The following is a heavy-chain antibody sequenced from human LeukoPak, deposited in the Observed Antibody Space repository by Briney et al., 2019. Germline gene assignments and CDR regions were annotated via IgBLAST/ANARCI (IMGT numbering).Heavy chain of an antibody. Sequence: SETLSLTCTVPGGSISSYYWSWIRQPPGKGLEWIGYIYYSGSTNYNPSLKSRVTISVDTSKNQFSLKLSSVTAADTAVYYCARGLYSSGWALFDYWGQGTLVTVSS. D-gene: IGHD6-19*01. J-gene: IGHJ4*02. CDR1: GGSISSYY. V-gene: IGHV4-59*01. CDR3: ARGLYSSGWALFDY. CDR2: IYYSGST.